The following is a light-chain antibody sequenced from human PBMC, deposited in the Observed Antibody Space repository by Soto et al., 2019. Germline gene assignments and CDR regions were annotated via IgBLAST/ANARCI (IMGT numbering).Light chain of an antibody. CDR2: GVT. Sequence: QSALTQPASVSGSPGQSITISCTGTGSDIGAYNYVSWYQQHPGKAPKLIIYGVTHRPSGVSTRFSASKSAYTASLTISGLQAEDEADYYCSSFTTSSFYVFGPGPKVTVL. CDR1: GSDIGAYNY. J-gene: IGLJ1*01. CDR3: SSFTTSSFYV. V-gene: IGLV2-14*01.